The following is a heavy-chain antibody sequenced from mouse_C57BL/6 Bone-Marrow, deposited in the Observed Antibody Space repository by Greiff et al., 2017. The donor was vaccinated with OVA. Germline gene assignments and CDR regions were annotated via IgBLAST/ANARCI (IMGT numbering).Heavy chain of an antibody. Sequence: QVQLQQPGAELVKPGASVKLSCKASGYTFTSYWMQWVKQRPGQGLEWIGEIDPSDSYTNYNQKFKGKATLPVDTSSSTAYMQLSSLTSEDSAVYYCALIYYGNYNYAMDYWGQGTSVTVSS. V-gene: IGHV1-50*01. J-gene: IGHJ4*01. CDR2: IDPSDSYT. CDR3: ALIYYGNYNYAMDY. CDR1: GYTFTSYW. D-gene: IGHD2-1*01.